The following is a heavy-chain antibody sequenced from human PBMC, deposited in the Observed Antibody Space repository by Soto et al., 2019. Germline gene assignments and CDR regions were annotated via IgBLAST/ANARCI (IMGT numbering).Heavy chain of an antibody. CDR2: IRSNGDST. V-gene: IGHV3-23*01. D-gene: IGHD2-8*01. CDR1: GFTFSTYA. CDR3: AKGQYGVGDP. Sequence: GGSLRLSCEASGFTFSTYAMTWVRQAPGKGLEWVSSIRSNGDSTFYADSVKGRFTISRDNSKNTLFLQMNSLRGEDTAVYYCAKGQYGVGDPWGQGTLVTVSS. J-gene: IGHJ5*02.